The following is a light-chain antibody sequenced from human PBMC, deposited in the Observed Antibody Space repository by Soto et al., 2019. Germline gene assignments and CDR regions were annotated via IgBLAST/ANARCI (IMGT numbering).Light chain of an antibody. Sequence: QSALTQPASVSGSPGQSITISCTGTSSDVGGYNYVSWYQQHPGKAPKLMIYDVSNRPSVVSTRFSGSKSGNTASLTISGLQAEEESDYYCSSYTGSSTYVFGTGTKLTVL. J-gene: IGLJ1*01. V-gene: IGLV2-14*01. CDR1: SSDVGGYNY. CDR2: DVS. CDR3: SSYTGSSTYV.